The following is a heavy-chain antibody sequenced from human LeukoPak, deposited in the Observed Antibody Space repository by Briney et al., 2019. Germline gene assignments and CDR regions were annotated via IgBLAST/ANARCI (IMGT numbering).Heavy chain of an antibody. J-gene: IGHJ4*02. D-gene: IGHD2/OR15-2a*01. CDR3: VKDLRSDFMGVLSRDLSY. Sequence: PGEPLRLSCSASGFTFSSFAMHWVRQAPGKGLEYVAAIIRSGGSTYYADSVKGRFTTSRDNSKNTLYLQMSSLRVEDTAVYLCVKDLRSDFMGVLSRDLSYWGQGTLVTVSS. CDR2: IIRSGGST. V-gene: IGHV3-64D*09. CDR1: GFTFSSFA.